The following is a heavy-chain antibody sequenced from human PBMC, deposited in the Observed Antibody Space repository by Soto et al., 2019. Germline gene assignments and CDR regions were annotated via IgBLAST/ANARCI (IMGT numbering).Heavy chain of an antibody. J-gene: IGHJ4*02. D-gene: IGHD5-18*01. CDR2: ISNSGDTV. CDR1: GFTFSSYS. V-gene: IGHV3-48*01. CDR3: ARPRGYSYGYSDY. Sequence: PGGSLRLSCAASGFTFSSYSMNWVRQAPGKGLEWVSYISNSGDTVYYADSVKGRFTISRDSAKNSLYLQMNSLRAEDTAVYYCARPRGYSYGYSDYWGQGTLVTVSS.